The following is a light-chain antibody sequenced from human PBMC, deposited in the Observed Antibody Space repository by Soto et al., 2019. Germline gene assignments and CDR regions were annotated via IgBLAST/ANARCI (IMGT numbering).Light chain of an antibody. V-gene: IGLV2-14*03. CDR3: SSYTTSSTYV. Sequence: QTALTQPASVYGSPGQSITISCTGTSSDVGGYNYVSWYQQHPGKAPKLMIYDVSNRPSGVSNRFSGFKSGNTASLTISGLHAEDEADYYCSSYTTSSTYVFGTGTKLTVL. CDR1: SSDVGGYNY. J-gene: IGLJ1*01. CDR2: DVS.